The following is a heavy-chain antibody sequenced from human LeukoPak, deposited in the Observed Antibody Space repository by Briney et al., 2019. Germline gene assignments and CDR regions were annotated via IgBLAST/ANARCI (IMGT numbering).Heavy chain of an antibody. V-gene: IGHV4-59*01. D-gene: IGHD1-26*01. CDR1: GGPISSYY. J-gene: IGHJ4*02. Sequence: PSETLSLTYTVSGGPISSYYWSWIRQPPGKGLECIGYIYYSGSTNYNPSLKSRVTISVDTSKNQFSLKLSSVTAADTAVYYCARDSVGATFDYWGQGTLVTVSS. CDR2: IYYSGST. CDR3: ARDSVGATFDY.